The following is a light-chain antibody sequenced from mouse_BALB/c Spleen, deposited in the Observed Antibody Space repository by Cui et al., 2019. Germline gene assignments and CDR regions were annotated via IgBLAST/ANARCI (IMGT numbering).Light chain of an antibody. CDR2: WAS. CDR3: QDDYSYPLT. CDR1: QSLLNSGNQKNY. Sequence: DIVMTQSPSSLTVTAGEKVTMSCKSSQSLLNSGNQKNYLTWYQQKPGQPPKLLIYWASTRESGVPDRFTGSGSGTDLTLTISSVQAEDLAVYYCQDDYSYPLTFGAGTKLELK. J-gene: IGKJ5*01. V-gene: IGKV8-19*01.